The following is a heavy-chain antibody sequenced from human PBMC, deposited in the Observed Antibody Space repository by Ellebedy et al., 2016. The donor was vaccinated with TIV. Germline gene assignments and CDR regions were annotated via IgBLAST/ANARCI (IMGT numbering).Heavy chain of an antibody. J-gene: IGHJ5*02. Sequence: SETLSLXXSVSGGSISSGRFYWNWIRQPAGKGLEWLGRIYTTGGVDYNPSLKGRITMSIDTSKNQLSLRLTPVTAADTAVYYCARGRGINGTTHHFGFDPWGQGTLVTVSS. CDR2: IYTTGGV. CDR1: GGSISSGRFY. D-gene: IGHD1-14*01. V-gene: IGHV4-61*02. CDR3: ARGRGINGTTHHFGFDP.